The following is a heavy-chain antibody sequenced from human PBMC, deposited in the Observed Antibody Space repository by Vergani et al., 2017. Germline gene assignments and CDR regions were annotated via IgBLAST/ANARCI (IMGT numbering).Heavy chain of an antibody. CDR3: ARDLGFWSGYYGGYFDY. V-gene: IGHV3-48*01. J-gene: IGHJ4*02. D-gene: IGHD3-3*01. Sequence: EVQLVESGGGLVQPGGSLRLSCAASGFTFSSYSMNWVRQAPGKGLEWVSYISSSSSTIYYADSVKGRFTISRDNAKNSLYLQMNSLRAEDTAVYYCARDLGFWSGYYGGYFDYWGQGTLVTVSS. CDR2: ISSSSSTI. CDR1: GFTFSSYS.